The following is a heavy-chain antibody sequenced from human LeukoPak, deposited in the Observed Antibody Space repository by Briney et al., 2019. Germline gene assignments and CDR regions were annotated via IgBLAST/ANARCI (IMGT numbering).Heavy chain of an antibody. CDR3: ARAEHLVNWFDP. Sequence: PSETLSLTCSVSGGSISTYFWSWIRQSPGKGLEWIGYISYTGSTTYNPSLKSRLTISVDTSKNQFSLKLSSVTAADAAVYFYARAEHLVNWFDPWGQGTLVTVSS. CDR2: ISYTGST. D-gene: IGHD6-13*01. CDR1: GGSISTYF. J-gene: IGHJ5*02. V-gene: IGHV4-59*01.